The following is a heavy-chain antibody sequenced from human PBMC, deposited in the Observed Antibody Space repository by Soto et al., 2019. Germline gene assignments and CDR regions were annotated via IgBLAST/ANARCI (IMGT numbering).Heavy chain of an antibody. CDR3: ARSQSSSASLEIYYYSYYGIDV. D-gene: IGHD2-2*01. J-gene: IGHJ6*02. CDR2: IIAISGTA. V-gene: IGHV1-69*06. Sequence: QVQLVQSGAEVKKPGSSVKVSCKASGGTFSSYAISWVRQAPGQGLEWMGGIIAISGTANYAQKFQGRVTMHADKSTSSDYMGVSSQHSQDTAVYFCARSQSSSASLEIYYYSYYGIDVWGQGTTVTVSS. CDR1: GGTFSSYA.